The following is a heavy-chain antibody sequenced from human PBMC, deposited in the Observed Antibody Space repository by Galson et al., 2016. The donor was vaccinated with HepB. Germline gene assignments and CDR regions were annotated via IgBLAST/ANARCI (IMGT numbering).Heavy chain of an antibody. CDR2: DSMDGRRK. V-gene: IGHV3-30*18. CDR3: AKRHEYCPAVGCSVDY. Sequence: SLRLSCAASGFTFSDHYMSWVRQAPGKGLEWVASDSMDGRRKFYADSVKGRFTISRDNSNNMLFLQMSSLRADDTAVYYCAKRHEYCPAVGCSVDYWGQGTLVSVSS. J-gene: IGHJ4*02. CDR1: GFTFSDHY. D-gene: IGHD2/OR15-2a*01.